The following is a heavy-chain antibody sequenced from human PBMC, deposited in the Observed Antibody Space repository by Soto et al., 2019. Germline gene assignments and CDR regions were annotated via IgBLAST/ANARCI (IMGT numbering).Heavy chain of an antibody. V-gene: IGHV1-18*01. D-gene: IGHD6-19*01. J-gene: IGHJ4*02. CDR1: GYTFTSYG. CDR2: ISAYNGNT. Sequence: DSVKISCKASGYTFTSYGISWVRQAPGQGLEWMGWISAYNGNTNYAQKLQGRVTMTTDTSTSTAYMELRSLRSDDTAVYYCARDRSSGWFGYYFDYWGQGTLVTVSS. CDR3: ARDRSSGWFGYYFDY.